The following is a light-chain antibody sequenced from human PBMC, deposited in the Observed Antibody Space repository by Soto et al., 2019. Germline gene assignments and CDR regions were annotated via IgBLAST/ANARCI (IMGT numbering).Light chain of an antibody. CDR1: QSVKNNY. V-gene: IGKV3-20*01. Sequence: EIVLTQSPGTLSLSPGERATLSCRASQSVKNNYLVWYQQKPGQPPRFLSYDASTRATGTPGRFSGGGSGTDVTLTSSRLDPEDFAPYYCQQYGSTPLTFGGGTKVEIK. J-gene: IGKJ4*01. CDR3: QQYGSTPLT. CDR2: DAS.